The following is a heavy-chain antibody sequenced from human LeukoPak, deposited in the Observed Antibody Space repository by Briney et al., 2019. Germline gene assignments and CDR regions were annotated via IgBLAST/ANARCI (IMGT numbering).Heavy chain of an antibody. Sequence: GGSLRLSCAASGFTFSDYYMSWIRQAPGKGLEWVSYISSSGSTIYYADSVKGRFTISRDNAKNSLYLQMNSLRAEDTAVYYCAKLATYALFDYWGQGTLVTVSS. CDR1: GFTFSDYY. CDR3: AKLATYALFDY. J-gene: IGHJ4*02. V-gene: IGHV3-11*04. CDR2: ISSSGSTI. D-gene: IGHD2-2*01.